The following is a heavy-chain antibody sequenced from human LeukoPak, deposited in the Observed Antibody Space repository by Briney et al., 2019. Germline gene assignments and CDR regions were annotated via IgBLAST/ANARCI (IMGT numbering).Heavy chain of an antibody. V-gene: IGHV1-2*02. CDR2: MNPSNGDT. D-gene: IGHD2-2*01. Sequence: APVKVSCKASGYTLTNYNISWVRQAPGQGLEWMGWMNPSNGDTNYVQKFQGRVTMTRDTSRRTAYMELNSLRFDDTAVYYCARWEASPSRGWFSPWGQGTLVTVSS. CDR3: ARWEASPSRGWFSP. CDR1: GYTLTNYN. J-gene: IGHJ5*02.